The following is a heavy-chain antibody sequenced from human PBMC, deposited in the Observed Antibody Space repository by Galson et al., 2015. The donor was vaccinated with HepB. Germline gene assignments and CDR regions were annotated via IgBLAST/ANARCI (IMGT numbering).Heavy chain of an antibody. J-gene: IGHJ5*02. CDR2: IIPILGIA. Sequence: SVKVSCKASGGAFTSYTINWVRQAPGRGLEWMGRIIPILGIANYAQNFQGRVTITADRSTSTAYMELSSLRSEDTAMYYCARESSSSWSIRWFDPWGQGTLVTVSS. D-gene: IGHD6-13*01. CDR1: GGAFTSYT. CDR3: ARESSSSWSIRWFDP. V-gene: IGHV1-69*04.